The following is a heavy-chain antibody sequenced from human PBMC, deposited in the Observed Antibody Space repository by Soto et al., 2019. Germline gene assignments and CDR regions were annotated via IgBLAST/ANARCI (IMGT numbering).Heavy chain of an antibody. Sequence: GGALRLSCSAFGFTFSSYAMHWVRQAPGKGLEWVAVISYDGSNKYYADSVKGRSTISRDNSKNTLYLQMNSLRAEDTAVYYCAREPRGLRGYSYGLDYWGQGTMVTVSS. CDR3: AREPRGLRGYSYGLDY. D-gene: IGHD5-18*01. J-gene: IGHJ4*02. V-gene: IGHV3-30-3*01. CDR1: GFTFSSYA. CDR2: ISYDGSNK.